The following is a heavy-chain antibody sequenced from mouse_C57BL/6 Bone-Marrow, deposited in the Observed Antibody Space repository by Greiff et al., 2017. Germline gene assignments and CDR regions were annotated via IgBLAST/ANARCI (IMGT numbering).Heavy chain of an antibody. CDR3: ASEWYGSSPFAY. V-gene: IGHV14-2*01. J-gene: IGHJ3*01. CDR1: GFNIKDYY. Sequence: VHVKQSGAELVKPGASVKLCCTASGFNIKDYYMHWVKQRTEQGLEWIGRIDPEDGETKYAPKFQGKATITADTSSNTAYLQLSSLTSEDTAVYYCASEWYGSSPFAYWGQGTLVTVSA. CDR2: IDPEDGET. D-gene: IGHD1-1*01.